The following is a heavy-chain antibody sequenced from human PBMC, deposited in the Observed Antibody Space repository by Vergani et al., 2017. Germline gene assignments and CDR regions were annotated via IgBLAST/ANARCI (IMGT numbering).Heavy chain of an antibody. Sequence: EVQLVQSGAEVKKPGESLNISCQISGYSFTNYWIVWVRQMPGKGLECMGIIHPADSDTRYSPSFQGQVTISVDKSISTAYLQRGSLRASDSAMYYCARLYGRDSSGSKYFDYWGQGTLVTVSS. J-gene: IGHJ4*02. V-gene: IGHV5-51*01. D-gene: IGHD3-22*01. CDR1: GYSFTNYW. CDR2: IHPADSDT. CDR3: ARLYGRDSSGSKYFDY.